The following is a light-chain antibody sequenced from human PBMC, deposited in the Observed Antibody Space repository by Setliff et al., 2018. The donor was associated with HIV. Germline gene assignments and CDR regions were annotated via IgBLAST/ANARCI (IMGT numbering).Light chain of an antibody. J-gene: IGLJ1*01. CDR3: AAWDDSLNGYG. V-gene: IGLV1-44*01. Sequence: QSALTQPPSASGTPGQRVTISCSGSFSSLGRNTVNWYQQLPGTAPKLLIFANFQRPSGVPDRFSGSKSGTSASLVISGLQSEDESEYYRAAWDDSLNGYGFGTGTKV. CDR2: ANF. CDR1: FSSLGRNT.